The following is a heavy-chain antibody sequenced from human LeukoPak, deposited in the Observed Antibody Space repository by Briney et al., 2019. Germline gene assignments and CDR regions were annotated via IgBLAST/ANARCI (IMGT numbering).Heavy chain of an antibody. J-gene: IGHJ3*02. D-gene: IGHD1-1*01. Sequence: SETLSLTCTVSGGSISSGGYYWSWIRQHPGKGLEWIGYIYYSGSTYYNPSLKSRVTISVDTSKNQFSLKLSSVTAADTAVYYCARDHRTGDAFDIWGQGTMVTVSS. CDR1: GGSISSGGYY. CDR2: IYYSGST. CDR3: ARDHRTGDAFDI. V-gene: IGHV4-31*03.